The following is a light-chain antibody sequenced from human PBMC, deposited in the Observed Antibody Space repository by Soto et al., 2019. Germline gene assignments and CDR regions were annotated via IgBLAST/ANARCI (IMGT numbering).Light chain of an antibody. V-gene: IGLV2-14*01. J-gene: IGLJ1*01. CDR2: QVS. CDR1: GSDIGAYNS. CDR3: SLYTSENAYV. Sequence: QSVLTQPASVSGSPGQSITISCTGTGSDIGAYNSVSWYQQHPGKAPKLIVFQVSFRPSAVSDRFSGSKSDNTASLTISGLQTEDEADYYCSLYTSENAYVFGTGTKVTVL.